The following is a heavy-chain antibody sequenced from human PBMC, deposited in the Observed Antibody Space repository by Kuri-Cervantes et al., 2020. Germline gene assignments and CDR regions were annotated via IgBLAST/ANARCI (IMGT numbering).Heavy chain of an antibody. V-gene: IGHV3-23*01. D-gene: IGHD3-3*01. Sequence: GESLKISCAASGFTFSSCAMSWVRQAPGKELEWVSVIGGNGGSTYYADSVKGRFTISRDNAKNSLYLQMNSLRAEDTAVYYCARDFLEWLLGPTNWFDPWGQGTLVTVSS. CDR2: IGGNGGST. CDR3: ARDFLEWLLGPTNWFDP. J-gene: IGHJ5*02. CDR1: GFTFSSCA.